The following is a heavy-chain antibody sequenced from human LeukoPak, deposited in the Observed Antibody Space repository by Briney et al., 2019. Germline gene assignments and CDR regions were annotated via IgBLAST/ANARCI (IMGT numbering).Heavy chain of an antibody. CDR1: GYTFTGYY. D-gene: IGHD3-22*01. CDR3: ANYYDGSAFDV. Sequence: ASVKVSCKASGYTFTGYYMHWVRQAPGQGLEWMGWINPDSGGTYSVQKFQDRVTMTRDTSISTVYMELSRLTSDDTAVYYCANYYDGSAFDVWGQGTTVTVSS. V-gene: IGHV1-2*02. CDR2: INPDSGGT. J-gene: IGHJ3*01.